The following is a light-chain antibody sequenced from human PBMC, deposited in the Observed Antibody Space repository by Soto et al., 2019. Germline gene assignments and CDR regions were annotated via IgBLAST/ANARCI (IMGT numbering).Light chain of an antibody. CDR2: AAF. V-gene: IGKV1-39*01. CDR1: QSISSN. J-gene: IGKJ2*01. CDR3: QQSYSTPYT. Sequence: DIQMTQSPSSLSASVGDRVTITCRASQSISSNFNWYQQKPGKAPKLLIYAAFNLQSGVPSRFSGSGSGTDFTLTISTLQPEDFATYYCQQSYSTPYTFGQGTKLEIK.